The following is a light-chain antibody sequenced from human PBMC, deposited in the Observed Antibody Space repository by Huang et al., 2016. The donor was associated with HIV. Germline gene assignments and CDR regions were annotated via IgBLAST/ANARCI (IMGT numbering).Light chain of an antibody. Sequence: EVVLTQSPGTQSLSPGERANLSCRASQTISSNYFAWYQQKPGQAPRLLIYGTSNRSTGIPDRFSGSGSGTDCTLTISRLEPEDFAVYYCQQYGNSPPYTFGQGTTLDIK. CDR3: QQYGNSPPYT. CDR2: GTS. J-gene: IGKJ2*01. CDR1: QTISSNY. V-gene: IGKV3-20*01.